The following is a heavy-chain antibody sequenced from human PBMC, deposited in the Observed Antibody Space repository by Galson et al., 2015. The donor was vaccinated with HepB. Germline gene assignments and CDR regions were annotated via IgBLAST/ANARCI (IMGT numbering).Heavy chain of an antibody. Sequence: LSLTCAVSGMSLSGSYWTWIRQPRGKGLEWIGEVNHLGTSNHNLSLRSRVTISLDTSKKQFSLRLTSVTVADTAVYYCARGSVAGTVYFDYWGQGSLVTVSS. V-gene: IGHV4-34*01. CDR3: ARGSVAGTVYFDY. CDR2: VNHLGTS. CDR1: GMSLSGSY. J-gene: IGHJ4*02. D-gene: IGHD1/OR15-1a*01.